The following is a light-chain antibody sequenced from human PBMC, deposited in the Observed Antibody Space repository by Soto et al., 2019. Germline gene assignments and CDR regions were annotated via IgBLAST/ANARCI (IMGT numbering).Light chain of an antibody. Sequence: DIRMTQSTSTLSTSVGDRVTITCRASQNIRGWLAWYQQKPGKAPKLLIYDASTLESGVPSRFSGSGSGTEFTLTISSLQPDDFATYYCQQYNSYSWTFGQGTKVDIK. V-gene: IGKV1-5*01. CDR3: QQYNSYSWT. CDR2: DAS. J-gene: IGKJ1*01. CDR1: QNIRGW.